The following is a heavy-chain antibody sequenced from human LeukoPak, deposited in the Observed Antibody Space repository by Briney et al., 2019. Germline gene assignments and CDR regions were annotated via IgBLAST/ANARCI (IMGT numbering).Heavy chain of an antibody. V-gene: IGHV3-9*01. J-gene: IGHJ6*03. CDR1: GFTFDDYA. CDR2: ISWNSGSI. Sequence: GRSLRPSCAASGFTFDDYAMHWARQAPGKGLEWVSGISWNSGSIDYADSVKGRFTISRDNAKNSLYLQMNSLRAEDTALHYCAKGTGNYYDSSVYYMDVWGKGTTVTISS. D-gene: IGHD3-22*01. CDR3: AKGTGNYYDSSVYYMDV.